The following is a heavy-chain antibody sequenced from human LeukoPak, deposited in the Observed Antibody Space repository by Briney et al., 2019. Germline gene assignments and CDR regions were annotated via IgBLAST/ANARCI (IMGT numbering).Heavy chain of an antibody. D-gene: IGHD6-13*01. CDR3: AKAASSSWPSYQYGMDV. J-gene: IGHJ6*02. Sequence: GGSLRLSCAASGFTFSSYAMSWVRQAPGKGLEWVSVITGSGKNTYYADSVKGRFTISKDNSKNTVYLQMNDPRVDDTAVYYCAKAASSSWPSYQYGMDVWGQGTTVTVSS. V-gene: IGHV3-23*01. CDR1: GFTFSSYA. CDR2: ITGSGKNT.